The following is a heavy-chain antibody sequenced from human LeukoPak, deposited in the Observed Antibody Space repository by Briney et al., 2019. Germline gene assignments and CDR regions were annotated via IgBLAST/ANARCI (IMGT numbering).Heavy chain of an antibody. J-gene: IGHJ4*02. D-gene: IGHD2-2*01. V-gene: IGHV4-38-2*01. CDR1: GYSISSGYY. Sequence: PSETLSLTCAVSGYSISSGYYWGWIRQPPGKGLEWIGSIYHSGSTYYNPSLKIRVTISVDTSKNQFSLKLSSVTAADTAVYYCARLSYCSSTSCYLDGYWGQGTLVTVSS. CDR3: ARLSYCSSTSCYLDGY. CDR2: IYHSGST.